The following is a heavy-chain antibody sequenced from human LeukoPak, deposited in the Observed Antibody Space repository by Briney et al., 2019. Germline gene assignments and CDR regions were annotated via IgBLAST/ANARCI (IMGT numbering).Heavy chain of an antibody. D-gene: IGHD2-2*01. CDR2: IYYSGST. V-gene: IGHV4-39*01. J-gene: IGHJ4*02. Sequence: PLETLSLTCTVSGGSISSSSYYWGWIRQPPGKGLEWIGSIYYSGSTYYNPSLKSRVTISVDTSKNQFSLKLSSVTAADTAVYYCARHYHCSSTSCYPAPFDYWGQGTLVTVSS. CDR1: GGSISSSSYY. CDR3: ARHYHCSSTSCYPAPFDY.